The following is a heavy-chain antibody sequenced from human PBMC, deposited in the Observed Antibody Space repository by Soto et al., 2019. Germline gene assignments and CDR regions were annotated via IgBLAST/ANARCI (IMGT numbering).Heavy chain of an antibody. CDR1: GFTFSDYP. D-gene: IGHD3-10*01. V-gene: IGHV3-21*06. CDR2: ISGVRDYI. CDR3: AREGVHNYTEYYFDY. J-gene: IGHJ4*02. Sequence: PGGSLRLSCAASGFTFSDYPLHWVRRAPGKGLEWVSSISGVRDYIRYADSVKGRFAISRDNAKTSLYLQMNSLTAEDTAVYYCAREGVHNYTEYYFDYWGQGTLVTVSS.